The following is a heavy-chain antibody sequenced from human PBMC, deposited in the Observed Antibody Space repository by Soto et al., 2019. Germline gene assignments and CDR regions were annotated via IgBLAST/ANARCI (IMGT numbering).Heavy chain of an antibody. D-gene: IGHD2-2*01. CDR3: ARVVPGAEAWFGP. J-gene: IGHJ5*02. V-gene: IGHV1-18*01. CDR2: ISLYSDGA. CDR1: GYTFSNYG. Sequence: QVQLVQSGGEVKRPGASVKVSCKTSGYTFSNYGITLGRQAPGQPLEWLGWISLYSDGANYAQKFQGRVSMTTYTSTTTAYMELRSLRSDDTAVYYCARVVPGAEAWFGPWGQGTLVTVSS.